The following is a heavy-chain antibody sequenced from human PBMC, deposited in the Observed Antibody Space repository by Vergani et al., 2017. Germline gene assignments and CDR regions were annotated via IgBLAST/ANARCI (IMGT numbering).Heavy chain of an antibody. J-gene: IGHJ4*02. CDR1: GATFRSNT. CDR3: ARVTVTTSFDY. CDR2: IIPVLGIA. V-gene: IGHV1-69*02. Sequence: QVQLVQSGAEVKKPGSSVKVSCKASGATFRSNTISWVRQVPGQGLEWMGRIIPVLGIANYAQKFQGRVTITADKSTSTAYMELSSLRSEDTAVYYCARVTVTTSFDYWGQGTLVTVSS. D-gene: IGHD4-17*01.